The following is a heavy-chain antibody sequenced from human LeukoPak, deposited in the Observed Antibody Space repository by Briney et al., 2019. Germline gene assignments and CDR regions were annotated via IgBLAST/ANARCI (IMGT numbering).Heavy chain of an antibody. CDR3: AKASVGTTGGTFDY. CDR1: GFTFSSYA. D-gene: IGHD1-26*01. V-gene: IGHV3-23*01. Sequence: GGSLRLSCAASGFTFSSYAMSWVRQAPGKGLEWVSGISSSGGSTYYADSVKGRFTISRDNSKNTLYLQMNSVRAEDTAVYYCAKASVGTTGGTFDYWGQGTLVTVSS. J-gene: IGHJ4*02. CDR2: ISSSGGST.